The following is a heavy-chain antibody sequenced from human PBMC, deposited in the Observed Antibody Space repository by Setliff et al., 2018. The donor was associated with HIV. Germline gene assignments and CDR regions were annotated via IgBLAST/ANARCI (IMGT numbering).Heavy chain of an antibody. CDR3: ATAGGRSWFDP. D-gene: IGHD3-16*01. V-gene: IGHV1-8*02. CDR2: MNPNSGNT. J-gene: IGHJ5*02. CDR1: GFTFTAYY. Sequence: GASVKVSCKASGFTFTAYYMHWVRQATGQGLEWMGWMNPNSGNTGYAQKFQGRVTMTRDTSISTAYMELNSLRSDDTAVYYCATAGGRSWFDPWGPGTLVTVSS.